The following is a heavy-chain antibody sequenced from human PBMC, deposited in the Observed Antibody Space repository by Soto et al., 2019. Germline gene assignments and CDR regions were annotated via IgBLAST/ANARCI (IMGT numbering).Heavy chain of an antibody. J-gene: IGHJ6*03. CDR2: IYHSGST. Sequence: VQLQESGPGLVRPSQTLSLSCTVSGGSIRSDGYYWSWIRQHPGKGLEWVGYIYHSGSTYNNPSLKSRINISLDTSKNQLSLKVMSVTAADTAVYYCARIVGFGDFYYYMDVWGTGTTVTV. D-gene: IGHD3-10*01. CDR3: ARIVGFGDFYYYMDV. V-gene: IGHV4-31*03. CDR1: GGSIRSDGYY.